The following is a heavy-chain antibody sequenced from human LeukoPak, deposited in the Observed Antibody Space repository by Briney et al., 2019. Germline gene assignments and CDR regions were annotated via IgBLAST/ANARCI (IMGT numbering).Heavy chain of an antibody. Sequence: SETLSLTCAVYGGSFSGYYWSWIRQPPGKGLEWIGETNHSGSTNYNPSLKSRVTISVDTSKNQFSLKLSSVTAADTAVYYCARSIRYFDWRAGYYFDYWGQGTLVTVSS. D-gene: IGHD3-9*01. J-gene: IGHJ4*02. CDR2: TNHSGST. V-gene: IGHV4-34*01. CDR3: ARSIRYFDWRAGYYFDY. CDR1: GGSFSGYY.